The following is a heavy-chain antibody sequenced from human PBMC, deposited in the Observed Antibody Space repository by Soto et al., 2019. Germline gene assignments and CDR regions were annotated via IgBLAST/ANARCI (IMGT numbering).Heavy chain of an antibody. CDR3: AKDTGSGSYNWFDP. CDR1: GFTFDDYA. CDR2: ISWNSGSI. J-gene: IGHJ5*02. D-gene: IGHD3-10*01. Sequence: GGSLRLSCAASGFTFDDYAMHWVRQAPGKGLEWVSGISWNSGSIGYADSVKGRFTISRDNAKNSLYLQMNSLRAEDTALYYCAKDTGSGSYNWFDPWGQGTLVTVSS. V-gene: IGHV3-9*01.